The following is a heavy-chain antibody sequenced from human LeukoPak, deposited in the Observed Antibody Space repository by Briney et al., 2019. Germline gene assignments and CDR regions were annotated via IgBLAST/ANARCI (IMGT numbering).Heavy chain of an antibody. CDR2: LYTIGTT. Sequence: PSETLFLTCTVSGGSINSYYWGWVRQPAGKGLEWIVRLYTIGTTHYNPSLKSRLTMSVDTSKNQYSLRLRSVTAADTAVYYCGRQGYTARYYYVDYWRQGTLVTV. D-gene: IGHD5-18*01. CDR3: GRQGYTARYYYVDY. J-gene: IGHJ4*02. CDR1: GGSINSYY. V-gene: IGHV4-4*07.